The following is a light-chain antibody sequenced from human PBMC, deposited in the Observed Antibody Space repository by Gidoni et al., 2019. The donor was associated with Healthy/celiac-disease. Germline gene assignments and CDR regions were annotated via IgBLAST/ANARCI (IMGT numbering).Light chain of an antibody. Sequence: SYELTHPPSVSVSPGHTASITCSGEKLGDKYACWYQQTPGQSPVMVNYQDSKRPSGIPERFSGSNSGNTATLTISGTQAMDEADYYCQAWDSSTVVFGGGTKLTVL. CDR2: QDS. CDR3: QAWDSSTVV. J-gene: IGLJ2*01. CDR1: KLGDKY. V-gene: IGLV3-1*01.